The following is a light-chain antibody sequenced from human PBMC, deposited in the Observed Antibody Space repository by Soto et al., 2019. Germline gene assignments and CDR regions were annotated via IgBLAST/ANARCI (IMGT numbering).Light chain of an antibody. Sequence: EIVMTQSPVTLSVSPGDRATLSCGASQSVGSSVAWYQQKPGQAPRLLIYGASTRAADIPARFSGSGSGTDFTLTISSLQSEDSAVYYCQQYSKWPPFTFGPGTKVDFK. J-gene: IGKJ3*01. CDR2: GAS. CDR1: QSVGSS. CDR3: QQYSKWPPFT. V-gene: IGKV3D-15*01.